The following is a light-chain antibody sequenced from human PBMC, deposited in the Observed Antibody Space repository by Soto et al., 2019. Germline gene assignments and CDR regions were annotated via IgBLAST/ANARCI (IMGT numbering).Light chain of an antibody. CDR2: GAS. Sequence: EIVLTQSPGTLSLSPGERATLSCRASQSFSNNYLAWYQQKPGQAPRLLIQGASTRATGTPARFSGSGSGTEFTLTISSLQSEDFAVYYCQHYNYWPYTFGQGTKVDIK. V-gene: IGKV3-15*01. CDR3: QHYNYWPYT. CDR1: QSFSNN. J-gene: IGKJ2*01.